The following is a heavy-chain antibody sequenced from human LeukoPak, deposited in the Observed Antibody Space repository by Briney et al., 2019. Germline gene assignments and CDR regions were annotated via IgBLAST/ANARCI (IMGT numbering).Heavy chain of an antibody. Sequence: GVSLRLSCAASGFTVSSNYMSRLRQAPGKGLEWVAFIKYDGRNKYYADSEKGRFNISTANYKNTLFLQMNSLRAEDTAVYYCAKDRSVSQGVEDWGQGTLVTVSS. CDR1: GFTVSSNY. CDR2: IKYDGRNK. V-gene: IGHV3-30*02. D-gene: IGHD5/OR15-5a*01. CDR3: AKDRSVSQGVED. J-gene: IGHJ4*02.